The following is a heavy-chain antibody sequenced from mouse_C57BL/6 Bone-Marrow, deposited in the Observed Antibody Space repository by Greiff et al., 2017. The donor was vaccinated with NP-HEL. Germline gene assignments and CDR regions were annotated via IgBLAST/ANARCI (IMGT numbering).Heavy chain of an antibody. J-gene: IGHJ3*01. CDR1: GFTFSSYG. CDR2: ISSGGSYT. V-gene: IGHV5-6*01. CDR3: ARRAEDYED. Sequence: EVKLMESGGDLVKPGGSLKLSCAASGFTFSSYGMSWVRQTPDKRLEWVATISSGGSYTYYPDSVKGRFTISRDNAKNTLYLQMSSLKSEDTAMYYCARRAEDYEDWGQGTLVTVSA. D-gene: IGHD2-4*01.